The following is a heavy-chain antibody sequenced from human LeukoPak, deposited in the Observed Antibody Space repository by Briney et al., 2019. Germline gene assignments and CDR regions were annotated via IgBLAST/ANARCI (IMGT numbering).Heavy chain of an antibody. D-gene: IGHD5-18*01. CDR1: GGSFSGYY. Sequence: SETLSLTCAVYGGSFSGYYWSWIRQPPGKGLEWIGEINHSGSTNYNPSLKSRVTVSVDTSKNQFSLKLSSVTAADTAVYYCARRIPPPYYFDYWGQGTLVTVSS. CDR3: ARRIPPPYYFDY. CDR2: INHSGST. J-gene: IGHJ4*02. V-gene: IGHV4-34*01.